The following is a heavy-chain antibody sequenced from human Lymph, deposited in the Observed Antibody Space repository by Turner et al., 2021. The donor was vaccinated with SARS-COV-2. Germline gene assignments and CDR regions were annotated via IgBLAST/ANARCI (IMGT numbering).Heavy chain of an antibody. V-gene: IGHV4-31*03. CDR3: ARVRSAAGFWCFDL. CDR2: IYYSGST. J-gene: IGHJ2*01. CDR1: GGSISSGGYY. Sequence: QVQLQESGPGLVKPSQTLSLTCTVSGGSISSGGYYWSWLRQHPGKGLEWIGYIYYSGSTYYNPSLKSRVTISVDTSKNQFSLKLSSVTAADTAVYYCARVRSAAGFWCFDLWGRGTLVTVSS. D-gene: IGHD6-13*01.